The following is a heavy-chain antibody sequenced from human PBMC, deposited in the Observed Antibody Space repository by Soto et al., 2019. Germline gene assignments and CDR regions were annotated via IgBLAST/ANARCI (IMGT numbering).Heavy chain of an antibody. D-gene: IGHD4-17*01. J-gene: IGHJ3*02. Sequence: QVQLQESGPGLVKPSQTLSLTCTVSGGSISSGGYYWSWIRQHPGKGLEWIGYIYYSGSTYYNPSLKSRLTISVATSKNQFSLKLSSVTAADTAVYYCARDRPATVTTPNEAFDIWAQGTMVTVSS. CDR2: IYYSGST. CDR1: GGSISSGGYY. V-gene: IGHV4-31*03. CDR3: ARDRPATVTTPNEAFDI.